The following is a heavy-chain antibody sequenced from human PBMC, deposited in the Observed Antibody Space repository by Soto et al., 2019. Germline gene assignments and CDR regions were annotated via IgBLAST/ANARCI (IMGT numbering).Heavy chain of an antibody. CDR2: ISAYNGNT. Sequence: QVQLVQSGAEVKKPGASVKVSCKASGYTFTSYGISWVRQAPGQGLEWMGWISAYNGNTNYAQKLQARVTMTTDTSTSTAYMELRRLRSDDTAVYYCARSDIVVVVAATTLACWFDPWGQGTLVTVSS. V-gene: IGHV1-18*01. CDR3: ARSDIVVVVAATTLACWFDP. J-gene: IGHJ5*02. D-gene: IGHD2-15*01. CDR1: GYTFTSYG.